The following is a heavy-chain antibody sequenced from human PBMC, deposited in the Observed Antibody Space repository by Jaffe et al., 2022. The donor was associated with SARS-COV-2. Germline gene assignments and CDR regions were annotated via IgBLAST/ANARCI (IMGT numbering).Heavy chain of an antibody. D-gene: IGHD2-2*01. J-gene: IGHJ4*02. Sequence: QVQLVQSGAEVKKPGASVKVSCKASGYTFTSYAMHWVRQAPGQRLEWMGWINAGNGNTKYSQKFQGRVTITRDTSASTAYMELSSLRSEDTAVYYCARGDVVVPAAPGDDYYFDYWGQGTLVTVSS. CDR2: INAGNGNT. CDR1: GYTFTSYA. V-gene: IGHV1-3*01. CDR3: ARGDVVVPAAPGDDYYFDY.